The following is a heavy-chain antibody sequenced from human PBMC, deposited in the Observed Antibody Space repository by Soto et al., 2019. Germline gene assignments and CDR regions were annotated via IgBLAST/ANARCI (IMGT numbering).Heavy chain of an antibody. CDR3: AKGLIRYSYGHEYFDY. J-gene: IGHJ4*02. CDR2: ISYDGSNK. D-gene: IGHD5-18*01. CDR1: GFTFSSYG. V-gene: IGHV3-30*18. Sequence: VQLVESGGGVVQPGRSLRLSCAASGFTFSSYGMHWVRQAPGKGLEWVAVISYDGSNKYYADSVKGRFTISRDNSKNTLYLQMNSLRAEDTAVYYCAKGLIRYSYGHEYFDYWGQGTLVTVSS.